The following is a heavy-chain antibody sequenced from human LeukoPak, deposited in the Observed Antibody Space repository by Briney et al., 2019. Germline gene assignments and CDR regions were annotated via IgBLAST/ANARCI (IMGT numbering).Heavy chain of an antibody. CDR3: ARVMGSPGRGNWFDP. J-gene: IGHJ5*02. CDR2: ISYSGYT. CDR1: GGSISSYY. V-gene: IGHV4-59*01. D-gene: IGHD3-10*01. Sequence: PSETLSLTCTVSGGSISSYYWSWIRQPPGKGLEWIGYISYSGYTNYNPSLKSRVTISVDTSKNQFSLRLSSVTAADTAVYYCARVMGSPGRGNWFDPWGQGTLVTVSS.